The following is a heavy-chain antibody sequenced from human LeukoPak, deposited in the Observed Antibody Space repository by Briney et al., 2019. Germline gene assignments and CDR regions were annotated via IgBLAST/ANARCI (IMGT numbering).Heavy chain of an antibody. D-gene: IGHD2-2*01. CDR3: ARRVVPAARGGYYFDY. Sequence: SETLSLTCTVSGGSISSYYWSWIRQPPGKGLEWIGYIYYSGSTNYNPSLKSRVTISVDTSKNQFSLKLSSVTAADTAVYYCARRVVPAARGGYYFDYWGQGALVTVSS. CDR2: IYYSGST. CDR1: GGSISSYY. J-gene: IGHJ4*02. V-gene: IGHV4-59*01.